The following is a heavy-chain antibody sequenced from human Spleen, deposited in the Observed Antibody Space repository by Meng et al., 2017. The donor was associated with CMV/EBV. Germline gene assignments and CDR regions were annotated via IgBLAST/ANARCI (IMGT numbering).Heavy chain of an antibody. J-gene: IGHJ6*02. CDR3: ARDNRAIAARQKVYYYYGLDV. CDR1: GYIFTAYY. D-gene: IGHD6-6*01. V-gene: IGHV1-2*02. Sequence: ASVKVSCKASGYIFTAYYLHWVRQAPGQGLEWMGWINSNNGGTNYAQKFQGRVTMTRDTSSKTAYMELSGLASDDTGVYYCARDNRAIAARQKVYYYYGLDVWGQGTTVTVSS. CDR2: INSNNGGT.